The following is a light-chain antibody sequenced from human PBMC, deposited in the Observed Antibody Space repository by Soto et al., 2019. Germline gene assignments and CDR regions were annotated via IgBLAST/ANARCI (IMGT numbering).Light chain of an antibody. CDR2: VAS. CDR3: QQSYSSPPT. CDR1: QSISSY. Sequence: DIQMTQSPSSLSASVGDRVTITCRASQSISSYLNWYQQKPGKAPKLLIYVASSLQSGVPSRFTAHGSGTYVRLTISSLLPEDFASYSCQQSYSSPPTCGQGTKLEIK. J-gene: IGKJ2*01. V-gene: IGKV1-39*01.